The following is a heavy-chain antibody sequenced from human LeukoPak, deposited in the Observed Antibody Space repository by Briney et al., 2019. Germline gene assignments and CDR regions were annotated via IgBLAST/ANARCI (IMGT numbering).Heavy chain of an antibody. J-gene: IGHJ4*02. CDR1: GFSFNSYA. CDR2: IWFDGSNK. D-gene: IGHD3-10*01. CDR3: AKDFTYSSGPLDY. V-gene: IGHV3-33*06. Sequence: PGTSLRLSCAASGFSFNSYAMHWVRQAPGKGLEWVTLIWFDGSNKYYTDSVKGRFTISRDNSKNAVYLQMNSLRAEDTAIYYCAKDFTYSSGPLDYWGQGILVTVSS.